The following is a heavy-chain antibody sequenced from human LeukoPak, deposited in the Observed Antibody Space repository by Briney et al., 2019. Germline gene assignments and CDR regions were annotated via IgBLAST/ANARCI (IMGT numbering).Heavy chain of an antibody. Sequence: PGGSLRLSCTASGFTFGDYGMAWVRQAPGKGLEWVGFIGSKPYGGTTEYAASVKGRFTISRDDSKSIAYLQMNSLKTEDTAVYFCSGSFGELSFFDYWGQGTLVTVSS. CDR3: SGSFGELSFFDY. CDR1: GFTFGDYG. D-gene: IGHD3-10*01. CDR2: IGSKPYGGTT. V-gene: IGHV3-49*04. J-gene: IGHJ4*02.